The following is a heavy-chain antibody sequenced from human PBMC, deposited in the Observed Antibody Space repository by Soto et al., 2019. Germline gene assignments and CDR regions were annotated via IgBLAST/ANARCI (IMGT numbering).Heavy chain of an antibody. Sequence: SLRLSCAGSGFTLSAHYTDWVRQAPGKGLEWVGRARDKPQGYSTAYAASVKGRFTTARDESKNSAYLQMNSLKTEDTAVYYCDRATYFSDSSGYTRCLDYWGQGTLATVS. CDR1: GFTLSAHY. D-gene: IGHD3-22*01. CDR2: ARDKPQGYST. V-gene: IGHV3-72*01. CDR3: DRATYFSDSSGYTRCLDY. J-gene: IGHJ4*02.